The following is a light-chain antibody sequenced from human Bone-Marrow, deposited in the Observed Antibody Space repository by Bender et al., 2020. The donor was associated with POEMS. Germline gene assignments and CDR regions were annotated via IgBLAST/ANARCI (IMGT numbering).Light chain of an antibody. CDR2: DVS. J-gene: IGLJ2*01. CDR3: CSYAGSYTFVI. V-gene: IGLV2-11*01. Sequence: QSALTQPPSASGSPGQTVTISCTGTSNDVGPYNFVSWYQEHPGKAPKVLIYDVSNRPSGVPDRFSGSKSGNTASLTISGLQAEDEATYYCCSYAGSYTFVIFGGGTKLTVL. CDR1: SNDVGPYNF.